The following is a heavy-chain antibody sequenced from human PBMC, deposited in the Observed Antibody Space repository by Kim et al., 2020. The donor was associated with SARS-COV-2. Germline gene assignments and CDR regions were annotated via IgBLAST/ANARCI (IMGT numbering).Heavy chain of an antibody. Sequence: SETLSLTCTVSGGSISSSSYYWGWIRQPPGKGLEWIGSIYYSGSTYYNPSLKSRVTISVDTSKNQFSLKLSSVTAADTAVYYCARHFVEYLDTGEPFGPWGQGTLVTVSS. CDR1: GGSISSSSYY. CDR2: IYYSGST. D-gene: IGHD5-18*01. V-gene: IGHV4-39*01. J-gene: IGHJ5*02. CDR3: ARHFVEYLDTGEPFGP.